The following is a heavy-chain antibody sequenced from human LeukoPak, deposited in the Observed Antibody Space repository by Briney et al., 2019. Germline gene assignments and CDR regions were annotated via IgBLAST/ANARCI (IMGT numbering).Heavy chain of an antibody. CDR1: GDSISSSSYY. J-gene: IGHJ5*02. D-gene: IGHD2-8*01. Sequence: SETLSLTCTVSGDSISSSSYYWGWIRQPPGKGLEWIGSIYFSGSTYYNPSLKSRVTISVDTSKNQFSLKLSSVTAADTAVYYCARLYCTNGVCYNWFDPWGQGTLVTVSS. V-gene: IGHV4-39*01. CDR2: IYFSGST. CDR3: ARLYCTNGVCYNWFDP.